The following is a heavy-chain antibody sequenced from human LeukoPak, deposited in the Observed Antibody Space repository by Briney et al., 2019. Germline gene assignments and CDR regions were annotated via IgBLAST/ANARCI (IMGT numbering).Heavy chain of an antibody. Sequence: GGSLRLSCAASGFTLRSYAMSWVRQAPGKGLEWVSAISTSGGTTYYSDSVKGRFTISRDNSKNTLYLQMNSLRAEDTAVYYCAKDLYQLLCGFDYWGQGTLVTVSS. CDR2: ISTSGGTT. CDR3: AKDLYQLLCGFDY. V-gene: IGHV3-23*01. J-gene: IGHJ4*02. CDR1: GFTLRSYA. D-gene: IGHD2-2*01.